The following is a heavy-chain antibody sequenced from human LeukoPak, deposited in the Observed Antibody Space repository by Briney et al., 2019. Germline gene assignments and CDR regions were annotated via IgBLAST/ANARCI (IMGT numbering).Heavy chain of an antibody. D-gene: IGHD5-18*01. CDR3: AKDGDTAMVTSFQYYFDY. CDR1: GFTFDDYA. CDR2: ISWNSGSI. V-gene: IGHV3-9*03. Sequence: PGRSLRLSCAASGFTFDDYAMHWVRQAPGKGLEWVSGISWNSGSIGYADSVKGRFTISRDNAKNSLYLQMNSLRAEDMALYYCAKDGDTAMVTSFQYYFDYWGQGTLVTVSS. J-gene: IGHJ4*02.